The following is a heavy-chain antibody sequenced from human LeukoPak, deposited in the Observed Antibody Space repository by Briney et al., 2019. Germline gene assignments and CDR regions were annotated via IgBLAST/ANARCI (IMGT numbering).Heavy chain of an antibody. Sequence: GGSLRLSCAASGFSFSESWMSWVRQAPGKGLVWVSRIKSDGSTNYADSVKGRFTISRDNAKNTVSLQMNSLRTEDTGVYYCARAPSEIGGYYPEYFRHWGQGTLVTVSS. CDR3: ARAPSEIGGYYPEYFRH. J-gene: IGHJ1*01. V-gene: IGHV3-74*01. D-gene: IGHD3-22*01. CDR2: IKSDGST. CDR1: GFSFSESW.